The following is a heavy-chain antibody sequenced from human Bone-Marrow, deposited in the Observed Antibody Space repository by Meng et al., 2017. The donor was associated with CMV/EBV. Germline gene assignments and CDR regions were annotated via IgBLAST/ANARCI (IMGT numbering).Heavy chain of an antibody. CDR3: ARDQPGGYCSGFCYYGMDV. J-gene: IGHJ6*02. Sequence: GGSLRLSCEASGFTFSIYWMSWVRQAPGKGLEWVANINEDGTENNYADSVKGRFTISRDNAKKSLYLQMNSLRAEDTAVYYCARDQPGGYCSGFCYYGMDVWGQGTTVTVSS. CDR2: INEDGTEN. CDR1: GFTFSIYW. V-gene: IGHV3-7*01. D-gene: IGHD2-15*01.